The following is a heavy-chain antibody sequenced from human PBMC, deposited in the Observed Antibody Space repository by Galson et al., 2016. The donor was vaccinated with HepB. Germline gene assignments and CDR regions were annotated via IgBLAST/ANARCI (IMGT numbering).Heavy chain of an antibody. D-gene: IGHD1-26*01. V-gene: IGHV3-53*01. CDR1: GFTVSSNY. CDR3: ATAYYGYYYYYAMYV. CDR2: IDSGGST. J-gene: IGHJ6*02. Sequence: SLRLSCAASGFTVSSNYMSWVRQAPGKGLEWVSVIDSGGSTYYADSVKGRFAISRDSSKNTLDLQVNSLRAEDTAVYYCATAYYGYYYYYAMYVWGQGTTVTVSS.